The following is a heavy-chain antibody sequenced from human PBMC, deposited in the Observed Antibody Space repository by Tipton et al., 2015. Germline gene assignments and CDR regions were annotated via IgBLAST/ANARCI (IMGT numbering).Heavy chain of an antibody. CDR1: ADSTDSITSYY. J-gene: IGHJ4*02. CDR2: ISHSGYT. D-gene: IGHD4-17*01. V-gene: IGHV4-59*08. CDR3: ARSRYTVTPDS. Sequence: TLSLTCNVSADSTDSITSYYWSWIRQSPGKGLEWIGYISHSGYTNYNPSLKSRVTISLDTSKNQFSLTVTSVTAADTAVYYCARSRYTVTPDSWGQGTLVTVSS.